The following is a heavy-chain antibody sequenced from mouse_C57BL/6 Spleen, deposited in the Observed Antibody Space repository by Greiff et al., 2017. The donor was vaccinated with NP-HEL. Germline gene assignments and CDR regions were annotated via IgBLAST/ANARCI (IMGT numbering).Heavy chain of an antibody. CDR2: ISSGSSTI. CDR1: GFTFSDYG. Sequence: EVQLVESGGGLVKPGGSLKLSCAASGFTFSDYGMHWVRQAPEKGLEWVAYISSGSSTIYYADTVKGRFTISRDKAKNTLFLQMTSLRSEDTAMYYCARGPTVVATDFDVWGTGTTVTVSS. CDR3: ARGPTVVATDFDV. D-gene: IGHD1-1*01. J-gene: IGHJ1*03. V-gene: IGHV5-17*01.